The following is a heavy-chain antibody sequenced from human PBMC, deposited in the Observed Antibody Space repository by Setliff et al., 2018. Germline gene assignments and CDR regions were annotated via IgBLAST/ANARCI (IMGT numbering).Heavy chain of an antibody. V-gene: IGHV4-59*01. J-gene: IGHJ6*02. CDR2: IYHNGNT. CDR1: GGSISPYF. CDR3: VRDRTAYSYGLDV. D-gene: IGHD5-18*01. Sequence: LSLTCTVSGGSISPYFWSWIRQPPGKGLEWIGYIYHNGNTNFNPSLKTRVTMSVDTSKNQFALNLRSVTAADAAVYYCVRDRTAYSYGLDVWGQGTTVTSP.